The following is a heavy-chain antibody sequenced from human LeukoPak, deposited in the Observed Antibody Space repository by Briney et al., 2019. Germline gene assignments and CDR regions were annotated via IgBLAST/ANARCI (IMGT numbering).Heavy chain of an antibody. CDR2: ISAYNGNT. J-gene: IGHJ4*01. D-gene: IGHD4-17*01. Sequence: ASVKVSCKASGYPFDNFGLTWVRQAPGQGLEGMGWISAYNGNTHYAQKFRGRLILTTETSTSTAYLELRSLKSDDTAVYYCARDRVGGDLTGVSLYWGQGTLVTVSS. CDR3: ARDRVGGDLTGVSLY. CDR1: GYPFDNFG. V-gene: IGHV1-18*01.